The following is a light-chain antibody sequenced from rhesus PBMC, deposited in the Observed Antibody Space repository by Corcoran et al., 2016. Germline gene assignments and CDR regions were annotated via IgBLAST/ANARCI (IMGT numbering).Light chain of an antibody. Sequence: EIVLTQSPTSMAVSQGERVTISCTASSSVTTSHLHWYQQKPGFPPSLLVYRTSSLTSGVPARFSGNGSGTSYTLTISSMEADDAANYYCQQGTGVPSFGQGTKVEIK. V-gene: IGKV3-35*01. CDR3: QQGTGVPS. CDR1: SSVTTSH. CDR2: RTS. J-gene: IGKJ1*01.